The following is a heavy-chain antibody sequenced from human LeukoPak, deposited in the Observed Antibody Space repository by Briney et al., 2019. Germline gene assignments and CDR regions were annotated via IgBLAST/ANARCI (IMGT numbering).Heavy chain of an antibody. J-gene: IGHJ4*02. CDR3: ARRIAPLEWLLSGFDH. CDR2: IYPGDSDT. D-gene: IGHD3-3*01. CDR1: GYSFTSYW. V-gene: IGHV5-51*01. Sequence: GESLQISFQGSGYSFTSYWIVWVRQMPGKGLEWMGIIYPGDSDTRYSPSFQGQVTISADKSISTAYLQWSSLKASDTAMYYCARRIAPLEWLLSGFDHWGQGTLVTVSS.